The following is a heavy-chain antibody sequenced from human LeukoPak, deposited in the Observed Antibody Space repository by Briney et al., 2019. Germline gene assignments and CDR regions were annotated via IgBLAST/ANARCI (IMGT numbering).Heavy chain of an antibody. D-gene: IGHD2-2*01. CDR2: ISYDGSEK. CDR3: AKEYCSTTNCLGD. Sequence: PGGSLRLSCAASGFTFSTYVFHWVRQAPGKGLEWVAVISYDGSEKYYADSVKGRFTISRDNSKNTLYLQMTSLRAEDTAVYYCAKEYCSTTNCLGDWGLETLVTVSS. J-gene: IGHJ4*02. V-gene: IGHV3-30*18. CDR1: GFTFSTYV.